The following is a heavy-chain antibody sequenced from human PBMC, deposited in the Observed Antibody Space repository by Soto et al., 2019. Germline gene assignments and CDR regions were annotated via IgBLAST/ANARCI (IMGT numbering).Heavy chain of an antibody. D-gene: IGHD1-1*01. CDR1: GFTFSSYA. CDR3: AKVGTGTYYFDY. J-gene: IGHJ4*02. V-gene: IGHV3-23*01. CDR2: TSGSGGRI. Sequence: PGGSLRLSCAASGFTFSSYAMSWVRQAPGKGLEWVSATSGSGGRIYYADSVKGRFTISRDNSQNTLYLQVNSLRAEDTAVFYCAKVGTGTYYFDYWGQGTLVTVSS.